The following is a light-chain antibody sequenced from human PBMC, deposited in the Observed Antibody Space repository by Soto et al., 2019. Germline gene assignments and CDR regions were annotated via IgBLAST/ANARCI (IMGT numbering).Light chain of an antibody. Sequence: QSVLTQPRSVSGSPGQSVTISCTGTSSDVGGYNYVSWYQQHPGKAPKLMIYDVSKRPSGVPDRFSGSKSANTASLTISGLQAEDEADYYCCSYAGNSLWVFGGGTKLTVL. V-gene: IGLV2-11*01. J-gene: IGLJ3*02. CDR2: DVS. CDR3: CSYAGNSLWV. CDR1: SSDVGGYNY.